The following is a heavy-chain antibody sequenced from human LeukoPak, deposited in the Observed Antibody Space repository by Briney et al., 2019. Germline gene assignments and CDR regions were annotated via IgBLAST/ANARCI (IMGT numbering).Heavy chain of an antibody. J-gene: IGHJ4*02. CDR2: IKQDETEK. V-gene: IGHV3-7*01. CDR1: GFTFSNFW. Sequence: GGPLRLSCTASGFTFSNFWMGWVRQAPGKGLEWVANIKQDETEKFYLGSVKGRFTISRDNAKNSLYLQMNSLRAEDTAVYYCARALTTLTYEGYWGQGTLVTVSS. CDR3: ARALTTLTYEGY. D-gene: IGHD1-1*01.